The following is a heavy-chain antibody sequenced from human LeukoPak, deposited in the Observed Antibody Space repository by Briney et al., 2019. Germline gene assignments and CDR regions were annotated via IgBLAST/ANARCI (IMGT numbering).Heavy chain of an antibody. Sequence: GGSLRLSCAASGFTFSSYSMNWVRQAPGKGLEWVSLISGDGGSTYYADSVKGRFTISRDNSKNSLYLQMNSLRTEDTALYYCAKGPYYYGSGSYVGYWSQGTLVTVSS. V-gene: IGHV3-43*02. CDR2: ISGDGGST. CDR3: AKGPYYYGSGSYVGY. J-gene: IGHJ4*02. CDR1: GFTFSSYS. D-gene: IGHD3-10*01.